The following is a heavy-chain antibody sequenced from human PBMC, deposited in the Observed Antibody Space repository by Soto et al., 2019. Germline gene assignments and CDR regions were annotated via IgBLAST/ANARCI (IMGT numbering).Heavy chain of an antibody. Sequence: SETLSLTCTVSGGSISSSRSYWGWVRQPPGKGLEWIVSFYYTGGTYSTYYNPSLKSRVTISVDTSKSQFSLNLRSVTAADAAVYYCAGYNWNYYFDHWGQGTLVTVSS. CDR1: GGSISSSRSY. CDR2: FYYTGGT. J-gene: IGHJ4*02. V-gene: IGHV4-39*01. D-gene: IGHD1-7*01. CDR3: AGYNWNYYFDH.